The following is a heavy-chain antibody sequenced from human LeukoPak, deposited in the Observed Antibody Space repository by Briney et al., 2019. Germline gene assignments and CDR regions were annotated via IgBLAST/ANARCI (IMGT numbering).Heavy chain of an antibody. CDR1: GFTFSSYW. J-gene: IGHJ4*02. Sequence: GGSLRLSCAASGFTFSSYWMSWVRQAPGKGLEWVANIKQDGSEQYYVDSVKGRFTICRDNAKNSLYLQMISLRAEDTAVYYCARGGTTVTARDYFDYWGQRTLVTVSS. V-gene: IGHV3-7*01. CDR2: IKQDGSEQ. CDR3: ARGGTTVTARDYFDY. D-gene: IGHD4-11*01.